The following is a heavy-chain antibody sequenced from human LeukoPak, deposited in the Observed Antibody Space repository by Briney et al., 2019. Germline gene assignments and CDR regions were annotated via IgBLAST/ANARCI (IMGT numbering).Heavy chain of an antibody. Sequence: SVKVSCKASGGTFSSYAISWVRQAPGHGLEWMGGIIPIFDTANYAQKFQGRVTITADESTSTAYMELSSLRSEDTAVYYCARGITGTTPWRYWGQGSLVTVSS. D-gene: IGHD1-7*01. CDR1: GGTFSSYA. CDR2: IIPIFDTA. J-gene: IGHJ4*02. V-gene: IGHV1-69*01. CDR3: ARGITGTTPWRY.